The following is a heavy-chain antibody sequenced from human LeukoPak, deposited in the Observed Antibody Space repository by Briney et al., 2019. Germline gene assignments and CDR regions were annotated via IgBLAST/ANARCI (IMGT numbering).Heavy chain of an antibody. J-gene: IGHJ5*02. CDR2: IYSGGGT. CDR1: GFTVSTNY. D-gene: IGHD3-3*01. Sequence: GGSLRLSCAASGFTVSTNYMSWVRQAPGKGLEWVSLIYSGGGTYYADSVKGRLTISRDNSRNTLYLQMNSLRVEDTAVYYCARASQNYDFWSGYWFDPWGQGTLVTVSS. CDR3: ARASQNYDFWSGYWFDP. V-gene: IGHV3-66*01.